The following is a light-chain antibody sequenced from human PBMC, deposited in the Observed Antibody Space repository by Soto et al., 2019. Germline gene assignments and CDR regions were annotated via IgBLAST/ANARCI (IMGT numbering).Light chain of an antibody. V-gene: IGKV3-20*01. CDR2: GES. CDR3: QQYGTSPLT. CDR1: QSVNSNY. J-gene: IGKJ3*01. Sequence: EIVLTQSPGTLSLSPGETATLSCRASQSVNSNYLAWYQQKPGQAPRLLIYGESSRATGIPDRFSGSGAGTDFTLTISRLEPEDFAVYYCQQYGTSPLTFGPGTKVDIK.